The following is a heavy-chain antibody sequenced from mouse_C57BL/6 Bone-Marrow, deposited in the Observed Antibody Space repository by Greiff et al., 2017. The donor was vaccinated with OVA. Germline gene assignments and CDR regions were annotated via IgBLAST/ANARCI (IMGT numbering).Heavy chain of an antibody. D-gene: IGHD1-1*01. CDR3: ARDAPYYYGSSSYAMDY. Sequence: EVMLVESEGGLVQPGSSMKLSCTASGFTFSDYYMAWVRQVPEKGLEWVATINYDGSSTYYLDSLKSRFIISRDNAKNILYLQMSSLKSEDTATYYCARDAPYYYGSSSYAMDYWGQGTSVTVSS. J-gene: IGHJ4*01. V-gene: IGHV5-16*01. CDR1: GFTFSDYY. CDR2: INYDGSST.